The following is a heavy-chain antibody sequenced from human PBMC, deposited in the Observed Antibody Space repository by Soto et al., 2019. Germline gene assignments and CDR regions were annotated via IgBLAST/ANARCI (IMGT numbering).Heavy chain of an antibody. D-gene: IGHD6-19*01. V-gene: IGHV3-23*01. J-gene: IGHJ4*02. Sequence: GGSLRLSCAASGFTFSSYAMSWVRQAPGEGLEWVSAISGSGGSTYYADSVKGRFTISKDNSKNTLYLQMNSLRAEDTAVYYCAKDGQWLVPPYWGQGTLVTVSS. CDR2: ISGSGGST. CDR1: GFTFSSYA. CDR3: AKDGQWLVPPY.